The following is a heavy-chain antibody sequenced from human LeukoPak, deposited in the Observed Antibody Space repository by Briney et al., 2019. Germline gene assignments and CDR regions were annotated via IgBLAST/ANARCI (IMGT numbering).Heavy chain of an antibody. CDR3: AKAPAVVPAANYYYYGMDV. CDR2: ISGSGGST. CDR1: GFTFSSYA. V-gene: IGHV3-23*01. J-gene: IGHJ6*04. D-gene: IGHD2-2*01. Sequence: GGSLRLSCAASGFTFSSYAMSWVRQDPGKGLEWVSAISGSGGSTYYADSVKGRFTISRDNSKNTLYLQMNSLRAEDTAVYYCAKAPAVVPAANYYYYGMDVWGKGTTVTVSS.